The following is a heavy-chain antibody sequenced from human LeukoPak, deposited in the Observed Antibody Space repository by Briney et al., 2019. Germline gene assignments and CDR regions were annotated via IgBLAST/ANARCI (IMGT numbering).Heavy chain of an antibody. CDR3: ARAGGDNCSSTSCYTTDLVDYFDY. J-gene: IGHJ4*02. D-gene: IGHD2-2*02. CDR2: VFHSGGT. V-gene: IGHV4-39*01. Sequence: SETLSLTCSVSGGSISGSAYYWGWIRQAPGKGLEWIGSVFHSGGTYYNPSLKSRVTISVDTSKNQFSLKLSSVTAADTAVYYCARAGGDNCSSTSCYTTDLVDYFDYWGQGTLVTVSS. CDR1: GGSISGSAYY.